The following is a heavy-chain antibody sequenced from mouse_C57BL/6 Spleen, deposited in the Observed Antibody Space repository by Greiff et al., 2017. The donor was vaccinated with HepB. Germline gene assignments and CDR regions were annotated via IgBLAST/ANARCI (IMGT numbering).Heavy chain of an antibody. CDR1: GFTFSSYA. Sequence: EVKVVESGGGLVKPGGSLKLSCAASGFTFSSYAMSWVRQTPEKRLEWVATISDGGSYTYYPDNVKGRFTISRDNAKNNLYLQMSHLKSEDTAMYYCARDPGQYYFDYWGQGTTLTVSS. V-gene: IGHV5-4*01. CDR2: ISDGGSYT. CDR3: ARDPGQYYFDY. J-gene: IGHJ2*01.